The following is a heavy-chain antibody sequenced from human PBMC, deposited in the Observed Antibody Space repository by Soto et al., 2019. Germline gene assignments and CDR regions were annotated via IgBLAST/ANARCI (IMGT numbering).Heavy chain of an antibody. CDR1: GGSISSSSYY. Sequence: SETLSLTCTVSGGSISSSSYYWGWIRQPPGKGLEWIGSIYYSGSTYYNPSLKSRGTISVDTSKNQFSLKLSSVTAADTAVYYCARLGIFGVVITYYYYGMDVGGQGTPVTVSS. V-gene: IGHV4-39*01. CDR3: ARLGIFGVVITYYYYGMDV. D-gene: IGHD3-3*01. J-gene: IGHJ6*02. CDR2: IYYSGST.